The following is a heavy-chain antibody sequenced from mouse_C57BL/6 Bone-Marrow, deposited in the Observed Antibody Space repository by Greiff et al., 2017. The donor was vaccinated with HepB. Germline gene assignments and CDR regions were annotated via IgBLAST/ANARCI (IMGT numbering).Heavy chain of an antibody. J-gene: IGHJ4*01. CDR3: ASGLRLNYAMDY. CDR2: IYPRSGNT. Sequence: VKLMESGAELARPGASVKLSCKASGYTFTSYGISWVKQRTGQGLEWIGEIYPRSGNTYYNEKFKGKATLTADKSSSTAYMELRSLTSEDSAVYFCASGLRLNYAMDYWGQGTSVTVSS. CDR1: GYTFTSYG. D-gene: IGHD2-4*01. V-gene: IGHV1-81*01.